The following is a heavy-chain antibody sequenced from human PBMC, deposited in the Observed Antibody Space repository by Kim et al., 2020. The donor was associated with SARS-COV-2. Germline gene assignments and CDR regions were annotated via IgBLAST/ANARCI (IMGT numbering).Heavy chain of an antibody. CDR1: GFTFNNYE. CDR2: ISRGGSFT. Sequence: GGSLRLSCAASGFTFNNYEMNWVRQAPGKGLEWVSYISRGGSFTHYTDSVKGRFTISRDNAKNSLSLQMNSLRDEDTTVYYRAREGGIAVTNIDGFDIWGQGTLVTVSS. V-gene: IGHV3-48*03. CDR3: AREGGIAVTNIDGFDI. D-gene: IGHD6-19*01. J-gene: IGHJ3*02.